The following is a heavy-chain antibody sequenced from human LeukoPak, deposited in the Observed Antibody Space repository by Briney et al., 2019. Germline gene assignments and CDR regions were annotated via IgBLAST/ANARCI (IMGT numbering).Heavy chain of an antibody. Sequence: SETLSLTCTVSGGSISSYYWSWIRQPPGKGLEWIGEINHSGSTNYNPSLKSRVTISVDTSKNQFSLKLSSVTATDTAVYYCARGTLAVAGIFDFWGQGILVTVSS. D-gene: IGHD6-19*01. CDR3: ARGTLAVAGIFDF. J-gene: IGHJ4*02. CDR1: GGSISSYY. V-gene: IGHV4-34*01. CDR2: INHSGST.